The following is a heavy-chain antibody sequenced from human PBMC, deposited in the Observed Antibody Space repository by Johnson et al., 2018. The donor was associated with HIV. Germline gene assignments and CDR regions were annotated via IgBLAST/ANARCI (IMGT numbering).Heavy chain of an antibody. CDR1: GISVIKNY. CDR2: IYSGDNT. V-gene: IGHV3-66*02. CDR3: ASGDDDGF. Sequence: VQLVESGGGLVQPGGSLRLSCEASGISVIKNYMSWVRQAPGKGLEWVSLIYSGDNTKYADSVKGRFIISRDNSKNTLFLQMNSMRGEDTAVYYCASGDDDGFWGQGTMVTVSS. J-gene: IGHJ3*01. D-gene: IGHD5-12*01.